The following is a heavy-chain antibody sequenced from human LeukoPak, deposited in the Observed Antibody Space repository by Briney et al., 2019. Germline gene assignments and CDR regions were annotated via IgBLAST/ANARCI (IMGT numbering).Heavy chain of an antibody. D-gene: IGHD4-17*01. CDR3: AKDNYDYGDYDGGDY. Sequence: GGSLRLSCAASGFTFSTYGMHWVRQAPGKGLEWVAFIRYDGSNKYYADSVKGRFTISRDNSKNTLYLQMNSLRAEDTAVYYCAKDNYDYGDYDGGDYWGQGTPVTVSS. CDR2: IRYDGSNK. V-gene: IGHV3-30*02. CDR1: GFTFSTYG. J-gene: IGHJ4*02.